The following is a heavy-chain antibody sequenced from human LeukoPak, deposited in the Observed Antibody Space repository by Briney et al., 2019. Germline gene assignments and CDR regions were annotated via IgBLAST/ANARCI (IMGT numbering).Heavy chain of an antibody. CDR2: MYYSGNT. V-gene: IGHV4-59*01. J-gene: IGHJ4*02. Sequence: SETLSLTCTVSVDSISGYYWSWIRQPPGKGLEWIGYMYYSGNTNYNPSLKSRLTTSLDTSKNQFSLKLSSVTAADTAVYYCARDWRRNYYSSGSYLHFDYWGQGTLVTVSS. CDR3: ARDWRRNYYSSGSYLHFDY. CDR1: VDSISGYY. D-gene: IGHD3-10*01.